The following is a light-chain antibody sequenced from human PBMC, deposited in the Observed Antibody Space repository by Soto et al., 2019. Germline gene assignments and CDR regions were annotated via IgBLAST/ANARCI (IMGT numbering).Light chain of an antibody. CDR2: AAS. V-gene: IGKV1D-16*01. Sequence: DIQMTQSPSSVSASIVDRFTSTFRASQDIGRRLAWFQQKPGKAPKYLIQAASSLQGGVPSTFSGSGSGTDFTLTISRLEPEDFAVYYCQQYGSSPLTFGGGTKVDIK. J-gene: IGKJ4*01. CDR3: QQYGSSPLT. CDR1: QDIGRR.